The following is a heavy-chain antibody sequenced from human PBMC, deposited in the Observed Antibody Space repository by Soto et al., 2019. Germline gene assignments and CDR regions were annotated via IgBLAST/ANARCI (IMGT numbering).Heavy chain of an antibody. CDR1: GGSISSYY. CDR3: ATVPAV. CDR2: IYHSGST. Sequence: SETLSLTCTVSGGSISSYYWSWIRQPPGKGLEWIGEIYHSGSTNYNPSLKSRVTISVDKSKNQFSLKLSSVTPAEAAVHYCATVPAVRGKGTTVPVSP. D-gene: IGHD4-17*01. J-gene: IGHJ6*04. V-gene: IGHV4-59*12.